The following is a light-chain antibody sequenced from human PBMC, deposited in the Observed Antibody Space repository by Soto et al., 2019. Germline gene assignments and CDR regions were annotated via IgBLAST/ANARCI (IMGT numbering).Light chain of an antibody. CDR2: EVS. CDR1: SSDVGGYKY. CDR3: SSYTNINTRACV. J-gene: IGLJ1*01. Sequence: QSALTQPASVSGSPGQSITISCTGTSSDVGGYKYVSWYQQHPDKAPKLIIFEVSNRPSGISSRFSGSKSGNTASLTISGLQAEDEAEYYCSSYTNINTRACVFGTGTKLTVL. V-gene: IGLV2-14*01.